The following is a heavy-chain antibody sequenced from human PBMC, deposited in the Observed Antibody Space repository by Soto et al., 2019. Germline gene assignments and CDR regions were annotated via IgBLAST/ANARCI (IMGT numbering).Heavy chain of an antibody. CDR3: ARVFSSGWYAADY. J-gene: IGHJ4*02. Sequence: QVQLQESGPGLVKPSQTLSLTCTVSGGSFSSGGYYWSWIRQHPGKGLEWIGYIYYSGSTYYNPSIKSRITLSVDTSKNQFPLKLSSVTAADTAVYYCARVFSSGWYAADYWGQGTLVTVSS. D-gene: IGHD6-19*01. CDR1: GGSFSSGGYY. V-gene: IGHV4-31*03. CDR2: IYYSGST.